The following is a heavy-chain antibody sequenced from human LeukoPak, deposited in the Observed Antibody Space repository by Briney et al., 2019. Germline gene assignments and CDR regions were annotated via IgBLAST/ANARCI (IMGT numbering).Heavy chain of an antibody. V-gene: IGHV3-7*01. J-gene: IGHJ4*02. CDR3: ARDRANYIAAFDY. CDR2: IKQDGSEK. Sequence: GGSLRLSCAASGFTFSSYWMSWVRQAPGKGLEWVANIKQDGSEKYYVDSVKGRFTISRDNAKNSLYLQMNSLRAEDTAVYYCARDRANYIAAFDYWGQRTLVTVSS. D-gene: IGHD6-13*01. CDR1: GFTFSSYW.